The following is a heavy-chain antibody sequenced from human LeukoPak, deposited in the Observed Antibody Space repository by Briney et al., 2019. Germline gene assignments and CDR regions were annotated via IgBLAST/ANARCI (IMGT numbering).Heavy chain of an antibody. Sequence: PGGSLRLSCAASGFTFDDYAMHWVRQAPGKGLEWVSGISWNSGRIGYTDSVKGRFTISRDNAKNSLYLQMNSLRAEDTAVYYCAREDSSGYYHIDYWGQGTLVTVSS. D-gene: IGHD3-22*01. V-gene: IGHV3-9*01. J-gene: IGHJ4*02. CDR3: AREDSSGYYHIDY. CDR1: GFTFDDYA. CDR2: ISWNSGRI.